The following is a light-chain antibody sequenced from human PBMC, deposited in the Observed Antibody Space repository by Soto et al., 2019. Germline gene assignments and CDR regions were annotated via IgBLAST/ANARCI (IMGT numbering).Light chain of an antibody. CDR3: QHYNDYSWT. Sequence: DIHMTQSPSTLSASVGDRVTITCRASQSISIWLAWYQQKPGKAPNLLLYKTSSLKGVVPSRFSGSGSGTEFTITISSLQPDDFATYYCQHYNDYSWTFGQGTKVEIK. J-gene: IGKJ1*01. CDR2: KTS. CDR1: QSISIW. V-gene: IGKV1-5*03.